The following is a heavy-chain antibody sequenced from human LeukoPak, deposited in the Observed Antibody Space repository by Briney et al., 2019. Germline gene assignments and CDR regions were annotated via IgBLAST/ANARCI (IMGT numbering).Heavy chain of an antibody. J-gene: IGHJ4*02. CDR2: IWFDGSNK. D-gene: IGHD6-13*01. CDR3: AKGGYRYSNNWWADY. V-gene: IGHV3-30*02. CDR1: GFTFSGYD. Sequence: GGSLRLSCAASGFTFSGYDMHWVHRAPGKGLECVTVIWFDGSNKVYADSVKGRFTISRDNSKNTLSLQMNSLRGEDTAVYYCAKGGYRYSNNWWADYWGQGILVTVSS.